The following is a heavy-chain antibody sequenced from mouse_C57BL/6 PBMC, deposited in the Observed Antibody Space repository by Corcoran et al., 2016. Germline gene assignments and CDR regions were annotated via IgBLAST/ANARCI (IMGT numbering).Heavy chain of an antibody. V-gene: IGHV9-3*01. CDR1: GYTFTTYG. D-gene: IGHD1-1*01. Sequence: QIQLVQSGPELKKPGETVKISCKASGYTFTTYGMSWVKQAPGKGLKWMGWINTYSGVPTYADDFKGRFAFSLETSASTAYLQINNLKNEDTATYLCASTVVEDWGQGTTLTVSS. CDR2: INTYSGVP. CDR3: ASTVVED. J-gene: IGHJ2*01.